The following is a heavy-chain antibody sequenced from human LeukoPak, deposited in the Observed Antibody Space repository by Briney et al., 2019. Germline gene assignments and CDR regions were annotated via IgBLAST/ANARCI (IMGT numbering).Heavy chain of an antibody. D-gene: IGHD2-15*01. Sequence: PSQTLSLTCAVSGGSISSGGYSWSWIRQPPGKGLEWIGYIYHSGSTYYNPSLKSRVTISVDTSKNQFSLKLSSVTAADTAVYYCARWAGTYSDYWGQGTLVTVSS. CDR3: ARWAGTYSDY. V-gene: IGHV4-30-2*05. CDR2: IYHSGST. J-gene: IGHJ4*02. CDR1: GGSISSGGYS.